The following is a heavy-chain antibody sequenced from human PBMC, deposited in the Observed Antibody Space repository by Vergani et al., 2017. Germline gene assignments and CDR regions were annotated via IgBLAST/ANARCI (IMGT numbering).Heavy chain of an antibody. Sequence: QVQLVQSGAEVKKPGSSVKVSCKASGGTFSSYAISWVRQAPGQGLEWMGGIIPIFGTANYAQKFQGRVTITADESTSTAYMELSSLRSEDTAVYYCTTXLPDTYYYDSSGYYYRDYWGQGTLVTVSS. CDR2: IIPIFGTA. CDR1: GGTFSSYA. CDR3: TTXLPDTYYYDSSGYYYRDY. V-gene: IGHV1-69*01. D-gene: IGHD3-22*01. J-gene: IGHJ4*02.